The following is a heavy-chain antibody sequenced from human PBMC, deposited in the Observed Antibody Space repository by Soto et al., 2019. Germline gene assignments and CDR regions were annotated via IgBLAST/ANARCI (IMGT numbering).Heavy chain of an antibody. D-gene: IGHD3-10*01. CDR1: GYTLTELS. V-gene: IGHV1-24*01. CDR2: FDPEDGET. CDR3: ATGGGITMVRGVILDWFDP. J-gene: IGHJ5*02. Sequence: ASVKVSCKVSGYTLTELSMHWVRQAPGKGLEWMGGFDPEDGETIYAQKFQGRVTMTEDTSTDTAYMELSSLRSEDTAVYYCATGGGITMVRGVILDWFDPWGQGTLVTVSS.